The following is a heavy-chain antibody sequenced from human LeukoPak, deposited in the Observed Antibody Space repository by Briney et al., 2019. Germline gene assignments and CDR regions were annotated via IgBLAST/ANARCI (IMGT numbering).Heavy chain of an antibody. J-gene: IGHJ4*02. CDR3: AKDDGDYAYYFDY. D-gene: IGHD4-17*01. Sequence: GGSLRLSCAASGFTFDDYAMHWVRQAPGKGLEVASLISGDGGSTYYADSVKGRFTISRDNSKNSLYLQMNSLRTEDTALHYCAKDDGDYAYYFDYWGQGTLVTVSS. CDR2: ISGDGGST. CDR1: GFTFDDYA. V-gene: IGHV3-43*02.